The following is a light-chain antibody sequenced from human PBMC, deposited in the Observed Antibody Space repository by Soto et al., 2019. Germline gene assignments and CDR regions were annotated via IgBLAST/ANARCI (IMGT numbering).Light chain of an antibody. V-gene: IGKV1-5*03. Sequence: DIQMTQSPSTLSGSVGDRVSIACRASQTISMWLAWYQQKPGKAPKLLIYKASTLKSGVPSRFSGSGSGTEFTLTISSLQPDDFATYYCQQYNSYPWTFGPGTKVDIK. J-gene: IGKJ1*01. CDR1: QTISMW. CDR3: QQYNSYPWT. CDR2: KAS.